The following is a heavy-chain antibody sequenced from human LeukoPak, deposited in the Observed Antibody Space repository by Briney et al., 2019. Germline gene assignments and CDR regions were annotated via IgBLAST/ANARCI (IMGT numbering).Heavy chain of an antibody. J-gene: IGHJ5*02. CDR1: GFTFSSYS. V-gene: IGHV3-21*01. CDR3: ARMVVRKPAFNWFDP. Sequence: GGSLRLSCAASGFTFSSYSMNWVRQAPGKGLEWVSSISSSSSYIYYADSVKGRFTISRDNAKNSLYLQMNSLRAEDTAVYYCARMVVRKPAFNWFDPWGQGTLVTVSS. D-gene: IGHD2-15*01. CDR2: ISSSSSYI.